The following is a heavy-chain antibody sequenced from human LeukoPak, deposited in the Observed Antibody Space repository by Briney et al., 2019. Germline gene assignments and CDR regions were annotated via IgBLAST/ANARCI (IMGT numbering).Heavy chain of an antibody. D-gene: IGHD1-7*01. Sequence: PGGSLRLPCAASGFTFSTYWMHWVRQAPGKGLVWVARMDSAGSITDYADSVRGRFTISRDNAKNTLYLQMNTLRAEDTAVYYCATAGNYRLDSWGQGTLVTVSS. CDR1: GFTFSTYW. J-gene: IGHJ4*02. CDR3: ATAGNYRLDS. V-gene: IGHV3-74*01. CDR2: MDSAGSIT.